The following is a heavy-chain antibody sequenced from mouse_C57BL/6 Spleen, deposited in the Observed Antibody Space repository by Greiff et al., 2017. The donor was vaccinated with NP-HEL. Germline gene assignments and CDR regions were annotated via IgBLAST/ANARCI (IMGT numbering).Heavy chain of an antibody. D-gene: IGHD2-1*01. J-gene: IGHJ4*01. CDR2: IDPSDSYT. V-gene: IGHV1-69*01. CDR3: ARRGTTLMDY. CDR1: GYTFTSYW. Sequence: VQLQQPGAELVMPGASVKLSCKASGYTFTSYWMHWVKQRPGQGLEWIGEIDPSDSYTNYNQKFKGKSTLTVDQSSSTAYMQLSSLTSEDSAVYYCARRGTTLMDYWGQGTSVTVSS.